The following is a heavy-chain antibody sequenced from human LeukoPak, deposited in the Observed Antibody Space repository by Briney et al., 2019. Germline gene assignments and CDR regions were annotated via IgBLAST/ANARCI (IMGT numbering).Heavy chain of an antibody. CDR2: IIPIFGTA. J-gene: IGHJ5*02. V-gene: IGHV1-69*13. CDR1: GGTFSSYA. D-gene: IGHD2-2*01. Sequence: GASVKVSCKASGGTFSSYAISWVRQAPGQGLEWMGGIIPIFGTANYAQKFQGRVTITADESTSTAYMELSSLRSEDTAVYYCARGVCSSTSCYRNWFDPWGQGTLVTVSS. CDR3: ARGVCSSTSCYRNWFDP.